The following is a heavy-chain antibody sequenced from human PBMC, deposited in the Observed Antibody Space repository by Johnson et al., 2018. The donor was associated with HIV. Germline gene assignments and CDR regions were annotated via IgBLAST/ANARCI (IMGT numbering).Heavy chain of an antibody. CDR2: IRYDGSNK. CDR3: AKDVSVVTPSGSFDI. D-gene: IGHD4-23*01. Sequence: QMQLVESGGGVVQPGGSLRLSCAASGFTFSSYGMHWVRQAPGKGLEWVAFIRYDGSNKYYADSVKGRFTISRDNSKNTLYLQMNSLRAEDSAVYYCAKDVSVVTPSGSFDIWGQGTRVTVSS. V-gene: IGHV3-30*02. CDR1: GFTFSSYG. J-gene: IGHJ3*02.